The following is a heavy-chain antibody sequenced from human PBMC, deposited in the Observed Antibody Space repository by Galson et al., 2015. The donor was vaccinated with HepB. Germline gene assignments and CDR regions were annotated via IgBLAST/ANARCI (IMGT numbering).Heavy chain of an antibody. V-gene: IGHV3-30-3*01. CDR3: ARDLGFYGSGSLSDY. CDR1: GFTFSSRA. CDR2: ISFDGTDE. J-gene: IGHJ4*02. Sequence: SLRLSCAASGFTFSSRAMHWVRHAPGKGLEWVAVISFDGTDEYYADSVKGRFRISRDNYKSTLHLQMNSLRIEDTAIYYCARDLGFYGSGSLSDYWGQGTLVIVSP. D-gene: IGHD3-10*01.